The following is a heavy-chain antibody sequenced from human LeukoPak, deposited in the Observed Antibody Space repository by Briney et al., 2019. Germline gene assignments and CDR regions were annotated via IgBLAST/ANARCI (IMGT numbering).Heavy chain of an antibody. D-gene: IGHD5-12*01. CDR2: INHSGRT. V-gene: IGHV4-34*01. CDR1: GGSLSDYY. Sequence: SETLSLTCVVYGGSLSDYYWTWIRQPPEKGLEWIGEINHSGRTKYNPSLMSRVTISVDTSKNQFSLKLSSVTAADTAVYYCARGGSGYALNWFDPWGQGTLVTVSS. CDR3: ARGGSGYALNWFDP. J-gene: IGHJ5*02.